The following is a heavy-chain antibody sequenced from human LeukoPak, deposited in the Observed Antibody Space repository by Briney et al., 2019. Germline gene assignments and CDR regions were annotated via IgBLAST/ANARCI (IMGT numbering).Heavy chain of an antibody. CDR2: FYLREDK. D-gene: IGHD3-16*01. J-gene: IGHJ4*02. CDR3: AHGGLLGGRVEY. CDR1: GFSLRPSGVG. V-gene: IGHV2-5*01. Sequence: SGPTQVNPTQALTLTCTFSGFSLRPSGVGVGWIRQTPGEALEWHALFYLREDKRYRPSLKSRLTITKDTYINLEVLTMTNMDPVDTATYYCAHGGLLGGRVEYWGQGTLVTVSS.